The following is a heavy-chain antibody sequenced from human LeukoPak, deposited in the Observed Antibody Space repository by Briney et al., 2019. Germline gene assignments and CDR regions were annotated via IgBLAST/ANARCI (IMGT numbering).Heavy chain of an antibody. Sequence: SETLSLTCNVSGGSISSHYWNWIRQPPGKALEWIGNIYYSGSTNYNPSLKSRVTISVVTSKKQFSLKLNSVTAADTAIYYCARRVTLVRGVYYYGMDVWGQGTTVTVSS. CDR2: IYYSGST. CDR1: GGSISSHY. J-gene: IGHJ6*02. D-gene: IGHD3-10*01. V-gene: IGHV4-59*11. CDR3: ARRVTLVRGVYYYGMDV.